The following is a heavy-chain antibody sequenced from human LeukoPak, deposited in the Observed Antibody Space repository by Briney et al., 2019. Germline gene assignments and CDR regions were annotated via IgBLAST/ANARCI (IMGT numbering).Heavy chain of an antibody. V-gene: IGHV4-39*01. CDR3: ARGDIVVVPAAIPSYYFDY. Sequence: SETLSLTCTVSGGSISSSSYYWGWIRQPPGKGLEWIGSIYYSGSTYYNPSLKSRVTISVDTSKNQFSLKLSSVTAADTAVYYCARGDIVVVPAAIPSYYFDYWGQGTLVTVSS. J-gene: IGHJ4*02. CDR2: IYYSGST. D-gene: IGHD2-2*01. CDR1: GGSISSSSYY.